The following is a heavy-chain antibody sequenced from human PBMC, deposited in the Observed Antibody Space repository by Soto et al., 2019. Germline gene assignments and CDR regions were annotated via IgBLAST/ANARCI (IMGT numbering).Heavy chain of an antibody. D-gene: IGHD1-26*01. J-gene: IGHJ4*02. CDR3: ATDDDGIFPY. V-gene: IGHV1-2*02. CDR1: GYPFTTYY. CDR2: IDPRSGGT. Sequence: HVQLVQSGTEVKKPGASVRVSCMVSGYPFTTYYIHWVRQAPGQGLEWMGWIDPRSGGTVYEQKFQGRVTMTRDRSISTVYIDLSGLTSDDTALYYCATDDDGIFPYWGQGSLVTVSS.